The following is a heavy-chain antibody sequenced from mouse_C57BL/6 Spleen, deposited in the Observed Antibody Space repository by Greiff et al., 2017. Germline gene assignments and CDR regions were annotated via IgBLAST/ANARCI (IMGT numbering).Heavy chain of an antibody. V-gene: IGHV1-20*01. Sequence: EVQLQQSGPELVKPGDSVKISCKASGYSFTGYFMNWVMQSHGKSLEWIGRINPYNGDTFYNQKFKGKATLTVDKSSSTAHMELRSLTSEDSAVYYCATNYYGSSYGYWYCDVWGTGTTVTVSS. CDR2: INPYNGDT. CDR3: ATNYYGSSYGYWYCDV. D-gene: IGHD1-1*01. CDR1: GYSFTGYF. J-gene: IGHJ1*03.